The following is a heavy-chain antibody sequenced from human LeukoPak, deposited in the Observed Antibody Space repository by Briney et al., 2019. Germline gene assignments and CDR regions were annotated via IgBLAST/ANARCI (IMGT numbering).Heavy chain of an antibody. CDR2: IYTGGGA. CDR3: ARCNYYYGMDV. V-gene: IGHV4-61*02. Sequence: PSETLSLTCTVSGGSISSGNYFWSWIRQPAGKGLEWIGRIYTGGGANYDPSLQSRITISVDTSKNQFSLKLSSVTAGDAAVYYCARCNYYYGMDVWGQGTTVTVSS. CDR1: GGSISSGNYF. J-gene: IGHJ6*02.